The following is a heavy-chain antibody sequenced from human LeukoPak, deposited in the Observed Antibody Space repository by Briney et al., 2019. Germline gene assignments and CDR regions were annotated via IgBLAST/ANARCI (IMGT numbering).Heavy chain of an antibody. CDR1: GFTFSSYS. CDR2: ISSSSSTI. V-gene: IGHV3-48*01. Sequence: GGSLRLSCAASGFTFSSYSMNWVRQAPGKGLEWVSYISSSSSTIYYADSVKCRFTISRDNAKNSLYLQMNSLRAEDTAVYYCARALRYFDWLSTSPEYNWFDPWGQGTLVTVSS. J-gene: IGHJ5*02. D-gene: IGHD3-9*01. CDR3: ARALRYFDWLSTSPEYNWFDP.